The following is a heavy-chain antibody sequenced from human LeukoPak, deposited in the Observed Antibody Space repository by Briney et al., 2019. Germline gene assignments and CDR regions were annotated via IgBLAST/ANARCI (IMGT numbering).Heavy chain of an antibody. CDR3: ATDLTRLRFAPGFGY. J-gene: IGHJ4*02. D-gene: IGHD5-12*01. V-gene: IGHV3-30*03. Sequence: GGSLRLSCASSGFDFSSYGMHWVRQAPGKGLEWVAVISYDGSNEYYADSVKGRFTVSRDNSKNTLYLYINSLRSEDTAVYYCATDLTRLRFAPGFGYWGQGTLVTVSS. CDR2: ISYDGSNE. CDR1: GFDFSSYG.